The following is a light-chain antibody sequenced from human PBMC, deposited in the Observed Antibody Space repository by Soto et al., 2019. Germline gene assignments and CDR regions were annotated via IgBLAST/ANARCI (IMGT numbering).Light chain of an antibody. CDR1: TNDVGTYNL. CDR3: SSYAGSTTHV. J-gene: IGLJ1*01. CDR2: EGF. Sequence: QSALTQPASVSGSPGQSITLSCTGTTNDVGTYNLVSWYQQHPGKPPKLMIYEGFKRPSGFSNRFSGSKSGNTASLTISGLQAEDEADYYCSSYAGSTTHVFGTGTKVTVL. V-gene: IGLV2-23*01.